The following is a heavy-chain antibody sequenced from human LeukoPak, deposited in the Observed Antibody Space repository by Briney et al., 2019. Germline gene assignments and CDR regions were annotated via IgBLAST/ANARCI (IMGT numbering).Heavy chain of an antibody. D-gene: IGHD5-18*01. Sequence: SETLSLTCAVYGGSFSGHFWTWIRQPPGKGLEWVAEINHSGNTNYNPSLKSRVTISVDTSKNQFSLKLSSVTAEDTAVYYCARAGYSYGFALDYWGQGTLVTVSS. V-gene: IGHV4-34*01. CDR1: GGSFSGHF. CDR2: INHSGNT. J-gene: IGHJ4*02. CDR3: ARAGYSYGFALDY.